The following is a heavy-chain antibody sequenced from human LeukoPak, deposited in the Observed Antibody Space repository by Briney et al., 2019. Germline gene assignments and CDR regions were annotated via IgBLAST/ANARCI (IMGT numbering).Heavy chain of an antibody. CDR2: IYHRGST. CDR1: GYSISSGYY. Sequence: SETLSLTCAVSGYSISSGYYWGWIRQSPGKGLEWIGTIYHRGSTYYNPPLKSRLTISVDTSKNHLSLKLSSVTAADTAIYYCASGRLTRNAFDIWGQGTMVTVSS. J-gene: IGHJ3*02. CDR3: ASGRLTRNAFDI. D-gene: IGHD1-26*01. V-gene: IGHV4-38-2*01.